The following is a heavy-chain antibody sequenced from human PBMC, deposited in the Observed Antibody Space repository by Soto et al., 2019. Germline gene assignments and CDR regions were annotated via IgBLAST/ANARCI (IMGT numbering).Heavy chain of an antibody. Sequence: SETLSLTCTVSGDSITSSSHYWGLIRQPPGKGLECIANIYYDGNTYYNPSLKSRVAISLDTSKNQFSLRLNSVTAADTAVYYCARRFEYSTGWYYFDYWGRGTLVT. D-gene: IGHD6-19*01. CDR2: IYYDGNT. CDR1: GDSITSSSHY. CDR3: ARRFEYSTGWYYFDY. J-gene: IGHJ4*02. V-gene: IGHV4-39*01.